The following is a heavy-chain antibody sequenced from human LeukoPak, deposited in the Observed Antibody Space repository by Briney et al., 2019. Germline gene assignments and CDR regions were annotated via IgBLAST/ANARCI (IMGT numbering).Heavy chain of an antibody. J-gene: IGHJ3*01. V-gene: IGHV4-4*07. D-gene: IGHD2-8*01. Sequence: SETLSLTCTVSGGSISSYYWSWIRQPAGKGLEWIGRIYTSGSTNYNPSLKSRVTMSVDTSKKQFSLKLSSVTAADTAVYYCARGGLPRDTTGPDDAFELWGQGIMVTVSS. CDR1: GGSISSYY. CDR2: IYTSGST. CDR3: ARGGLPRDTTGPDDAFEL.